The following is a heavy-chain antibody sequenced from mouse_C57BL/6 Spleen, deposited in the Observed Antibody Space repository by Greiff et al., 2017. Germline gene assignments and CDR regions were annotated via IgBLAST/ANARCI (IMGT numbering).Heavy chain of an antibody. J-gene: IGHJ2*01. D-gene: IGHD1-2*01. CDR2: ISSGSSTI. CDR3: ARDNGDY. Sequence: EVQRVEPGGGLVKPGGSLKLSCAASGFTFSVYGMHWVRQAPEQGLEWVAYISSGSSTIYYADTVKGRFTISRDNAKNTLFLQMTRLGAEDTAMYYCARDNGDYWGQGTTLTVAS. CDR1: GFTFSVYG. V-gene: IGHV5-17*01.